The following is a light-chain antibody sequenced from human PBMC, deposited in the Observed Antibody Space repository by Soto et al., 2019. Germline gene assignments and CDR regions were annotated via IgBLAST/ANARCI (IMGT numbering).Light chain of an antibody. CDR3: QQYNNWPPNT. CDR1: QSVSSSY. Sequence: EIVLTQSPGTLSLSPGERATLSCRASQSVSSSYLAWYQQKPGQAPRLLMYGASSRATGIPDRFSGSGSGTEFTLTISSLQSEDFAVYYCQQYNNWPPNTFGQGTKLEIK. CDR2: GAS. V-gene: IGKV3-20*01. J-gene: IGKJ2*01.